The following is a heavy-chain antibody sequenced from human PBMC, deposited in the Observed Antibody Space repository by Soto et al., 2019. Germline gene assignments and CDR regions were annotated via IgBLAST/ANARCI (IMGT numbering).Heavy chain of an antibody. J-gene: IGHJ4*02. CDR3: ARDMGQSSDFHVYAYPFDY. Sequence: QVHLVQSGAEVKKPGAAVKVSCRASGYTFTSYGISWVRQAPGQGLGWMGWISAYNGKTNYAQKLQDRVTKTTDTSTSTADMELSSLRSDDTAVYYCARDMGQSSDFHVYAYPFDYWGQGTLVTVSS. CDR1: GYTFTSYG. CDR2: ISAYNGKT. V-gene: IGHV1-18*01. D-gene: IGHD3-16*01.